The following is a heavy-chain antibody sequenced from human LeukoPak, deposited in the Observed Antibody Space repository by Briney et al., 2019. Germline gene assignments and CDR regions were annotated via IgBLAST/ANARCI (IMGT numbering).Heavy chain of an antibody. CDR3: ARGKEKWLQLFFDS. Sequence: SETLPLTCTVSGGSISGHYCSWIRQPPGKGLEWIGYIHYSGTTNYNPSLTSRVTISVDMSKNQFSLKLSSVTAADTAVYYCARGKEKWLQLFFDSWGQGTLVTVSS. J-gene: IGHJ4*02. D-gene: IGHD5-24*01. V-gene: IGHV4-59*11. CDR2: IHYSGTT. CDR1: GGSISGHY.